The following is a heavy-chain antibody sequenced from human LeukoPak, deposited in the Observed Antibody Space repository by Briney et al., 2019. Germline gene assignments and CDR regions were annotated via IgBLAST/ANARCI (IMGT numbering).Heavy chain of an antibody. CDR3: ARDRFGVVAEE. D-gene: IGHD3-22*01. CDR1: GFTFRTYW. J-gene: IGHJ4*02. Sequence: GGSLRLSCAASGFTFRTYWMSWVRQAPGKGLEWVANIKEDGSEYYFDDSFKGRFAISRDNAKNLLYLQMNGLRVEDTAIYYRARDRFGVVAEEWGQGTLVIVSS. V-gene: IGHV3-7*03. CDR2: IKEDGSEY.